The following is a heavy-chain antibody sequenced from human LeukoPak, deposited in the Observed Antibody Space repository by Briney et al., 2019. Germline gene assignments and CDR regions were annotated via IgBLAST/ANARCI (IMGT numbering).Heavy chain of an antibody. CDR2: ISGSGVTT. D-gene: IGHD3-16*01. Sequence: GGSLRLSCVASGFTFSSYAMSWVRQAPGKGLEWVSAISGSGVTTHYAGSVKGRFSISRDNSKNTLYLQMNSLRADDTAVYYCARDGFGTGSNWGQGTLVTVSS. CDR3: ARDGFGTGSN. CDR1: GFTFSSYA. J-gene: IGHJ4*02. V-gene: IGHV3-23*01.